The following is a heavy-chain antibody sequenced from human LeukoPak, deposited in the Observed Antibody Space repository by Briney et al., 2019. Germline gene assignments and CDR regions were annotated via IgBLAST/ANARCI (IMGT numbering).Heavy chain of an antibody. D-gene: IGHD5-24*01. V-gene: IGHV4-39*01. CDR2: IYYSGST. CDR3: ARQEIRYFQH. Sequence: SETLSLTCTVSGGSISSSRYYWGWIRQPPGKGLEWIGSIYYSGSTYYNPSLKSRVTISVDTSKNQFSLKLSSVTAADTAVYYCARQEIRYFQHWGQGTLVTVSS. CDR1: GGSISSSRYY. J-gene: IGHJ1*01.